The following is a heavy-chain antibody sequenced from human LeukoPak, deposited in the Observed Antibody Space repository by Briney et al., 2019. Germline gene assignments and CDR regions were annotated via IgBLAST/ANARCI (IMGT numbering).Heavy chain of an antibody. CDR2: ISSDSSYI. Sequence: GSLRLSCAASGFPFDDYGMSWVRQAPGKGLEWVSSISSDSSYIYHADAVHGRFTVSRDNAKYSLYLQMNSLRAEDTAVYYCAKDAPSSRLARFFDSSGPRALLT. D-gene: IGHD6-13*01. CDR1: GFPFDDYG. CDR3: AKDAPSSRLARFFDS. J-gene: IGHJ4*02. V-gene: IGHV3-21*04.